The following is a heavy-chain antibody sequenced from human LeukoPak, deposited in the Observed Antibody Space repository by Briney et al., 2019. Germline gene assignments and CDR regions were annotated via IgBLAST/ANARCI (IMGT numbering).Heavy chain of an antibody. CDR3: ARGEWELLGGDAFDI. CDR1: GGSISSYY. D-gene: IGHD1-26*01. V-gene: IGHV4-4*07. Sequence: PSGTLSLTCTVSGGSISSYYWSWIRQPAGKGLEWIGRIYTSGSTNYNPSLKSRVTMSVDTSKNQFSLKLSSVTAADTAVYYCARGEWELLGGDAFDIWGQGTMVTVSS. CDR2: IYTSGST. J-gene: IGHJ3*02.